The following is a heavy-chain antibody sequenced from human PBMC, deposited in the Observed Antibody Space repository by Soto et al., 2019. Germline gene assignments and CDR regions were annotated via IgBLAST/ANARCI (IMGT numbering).Heavy chain of an antibody. CDR1: GGSISSGGYY. D-gene: IGHD5-18*01. J-gene: IGHJ4*02. Sequence: SETLSLTCTVSGGSISSGGYYWSWIRQHPGKGLEWIGYIYYSGSIYYNPSLKSRVTISVDTSKNQFSLKLSSVTAADTAVYYCARDTPRGYSYGSFDYWGQGTLVTVSS. V-gene: IGHV4-31*03. CDR2: IYYSGSI. CDR3: ARDTPRGYSYGSFDY.